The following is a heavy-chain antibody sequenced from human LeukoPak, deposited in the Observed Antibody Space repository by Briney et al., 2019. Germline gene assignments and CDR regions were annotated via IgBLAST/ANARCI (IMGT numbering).Heavy chain of an antibody. Sequence: GASVKVSCKASGYIFRNYAMIWVRQAPGQGLEFIGWINTNTGNPTYAQGFTGRFVFSLDTSVSTAYLQISSLKAEDTAVYYCARDYTVALGTTTYFQHWGQGTLVTVSS. J-gene: IGHJ1*01. CDR2: INTNTGNP. CDR3: ARDYTVALGTTTYFQH. D-gene: IGHD1-7*01. CDR1: GYIFRNYA. V-gene: IGHV7-4-1*02.